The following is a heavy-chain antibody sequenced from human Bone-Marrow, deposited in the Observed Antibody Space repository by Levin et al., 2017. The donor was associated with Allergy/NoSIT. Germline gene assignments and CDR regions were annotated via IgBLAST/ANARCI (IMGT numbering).Heavy chain of an antibody. D-gene: IGHD2-15*01. V-gene: IGHV4-4*01. CDR2: VYHSGST. Sequence: GSLRLSCAVSGGSIYSSNWWTWVRQPPGKGLEWIGEVYHSGSTNYNPSLKSRVTISVDKSKNQFSLKLTSVTAADTALYLCARGVCSGGSCFLDSWGQGTLVTVSP. CDR3: ARGVCSGGSCFLDS. CDR1: GGSIYSSNW. J-gene: IGHJ4*02.